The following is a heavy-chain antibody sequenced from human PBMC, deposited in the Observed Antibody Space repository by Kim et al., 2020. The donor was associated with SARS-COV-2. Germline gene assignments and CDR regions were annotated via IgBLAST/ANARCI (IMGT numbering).Heavy chain of an antibody. J-gene: IGHJ6*02. CDR1: GGTFSSYA. CDR2: IIPIFGTA. V-gene: IGHV1-69*13. D-gene: IGHD1-26*01. Sequence: SVKVSCKASGGTFSSYAISWVRQAPGQGLEWMGGIIPIFGTANYAQKFQGRVTITADESTSTAYMELSSLRSEDTAVYYCARALIRGSYLGGYYYYGMDVWGQGTTVTVSS. CDR3: ARALIRGSYLGGYYYYGMDV.